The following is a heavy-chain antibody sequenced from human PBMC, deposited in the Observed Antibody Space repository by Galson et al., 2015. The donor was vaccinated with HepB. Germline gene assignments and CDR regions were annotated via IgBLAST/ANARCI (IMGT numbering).Heavy chain of an antibody. V-gene: IGHV3-21*01. CDR3: ARDMWYYDSSGSGLRNYYMDV. D-gene: IGHD3-22*01. CDR1: GFTFSSYS. CDR2: ISSSSSYI. Sequence: SLRLSCAASGFTFSSYSMNWVRQAPGKGLEWVSSISSSSSYIYYADSVKGRFTISRDNAKNSLYLQMNSLRAEDTAVYYCARDMWYYDSSGSGLRNYYMDVWGKGTTVTVSS. J-gene: IGHJ6*03.